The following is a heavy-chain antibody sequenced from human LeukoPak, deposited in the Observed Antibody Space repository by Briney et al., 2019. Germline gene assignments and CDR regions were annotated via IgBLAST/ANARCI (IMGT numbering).Heavy chain of an antibody. D-gene: IGHD7-27*01. Sequence: SETLSLTCTVSGGSVTTWYWSWIRQTPGKGLEWIGYIHHSGSTDCNPTLKSRVTISLDASKSQFSLNLNSVTAADTATYYCTRGPWALDCWSQGTLVTVSS. V-gene: IGHV4-59*02. CDR2: IHHSGST. CDR3: TRGPWALDC. J-gene: IGHJ4*02. CDR1: GGSVTTWY.